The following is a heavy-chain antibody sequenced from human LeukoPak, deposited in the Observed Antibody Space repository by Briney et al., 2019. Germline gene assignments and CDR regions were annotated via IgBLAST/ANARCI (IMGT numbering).Heavy chain of an antibody. CDR3: ARELRHSHGYIDY. CDR1: GGTFSSYA. J-gene: IGHJ4*02. Sequence: SVKVSCKASGGTFSSYAISWVRQAPGQGLEWMGRIIPILGIANYAQKFQGRVTITGDKSTSTAYMELSSLRSEDTAVYYCARELRHSHGYIDYWGQGTLVTVSS. V-gene: IGHV1-69*04. D-gene: IGHD5-18*01. CDR2: IIPILGIA.